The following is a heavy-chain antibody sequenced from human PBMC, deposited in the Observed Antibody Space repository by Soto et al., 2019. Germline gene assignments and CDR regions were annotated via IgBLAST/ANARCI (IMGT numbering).Heavy chain of an antibody. V-gene: IGHV5-51*01. CDR3: ARFLHGDAVHIPPVSPDY. Sequence: GESLKISCKGSGYSFTSYWSGWVRQMPGKGLEWMGIIYPGDSDTRYSPSFQGQVTISADKSISTAFLQWSSLKAADSAMYYFARFLHGDAVHIPPVSPDYWGQGTLVTVSS. CDR2: IYPGDSDT. D-gene: IGHD4-17*01. J-gene: IGHJ4*02. CDR1: GYSFTSYW.